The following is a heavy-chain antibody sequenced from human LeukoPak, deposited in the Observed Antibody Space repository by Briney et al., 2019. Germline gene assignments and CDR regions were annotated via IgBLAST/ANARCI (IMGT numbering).Heavy chain of an antibody. CDR3: ARLGTARMATSHKAYNWFDP. CDR2: IYTSGST. J-gene: IGHJ5*02. V-gene: IGHV4-4*09. Sequence: PSETLSLTCTVSGGSISSYYWSWIRQPPGKGLEWIGYIYTSGSTNYNPSLKSRVTISVDTSKNQFSLKLSSVTAADTAVYYCARLGTARMATSHKAYNWFDPWGQGTLVTVSS. CDR1: GGSISSYY. D-gene: IGHD5-24*01.